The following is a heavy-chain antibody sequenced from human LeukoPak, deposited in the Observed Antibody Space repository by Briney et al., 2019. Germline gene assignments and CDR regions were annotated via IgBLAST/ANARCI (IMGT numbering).Heavy chain of an antibody. V-gene: IGHV3-30-3*01. D-gene: IGHD3-22*01. J-gene: IGHJ4*02. CDR2: ISYDGSNK. Sequence: GGSLRLSCAASGFTFSSYAMHWVRQAPGKGLEWVAVISYDGSNKYYADSVKGRFTISRDNAKDSLYLQMNSLRAEDTAVYYCARDSVQYSDGYYKAPADYWGQGTLVTVSS. CDR3: ARDSVQYSDGYYKAPADY. CDR1: GFTFSSYA.